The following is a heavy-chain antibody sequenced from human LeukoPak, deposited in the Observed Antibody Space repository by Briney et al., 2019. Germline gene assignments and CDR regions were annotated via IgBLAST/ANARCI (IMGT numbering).Heavy chain of an antibody. Sequence: ASVKVSCKASGYTFTSYYMHWVRQAPGQGLEWMGIINPSGGSTSYAQKFQGRVTMTRDMSTSTVYMELSSLRSEDTAVYYCARARIVVVPAAKNDAFDIWGQGTMVTVSS. CDR3: ARARIVVVPAAKNDAFDI. CDR1: GYTFTSYY. CDR2: INPSGGST. J-gene: IGHJ3*02. V-gene: IGHV1-46*01. D-gene: IGHD2-2*01.